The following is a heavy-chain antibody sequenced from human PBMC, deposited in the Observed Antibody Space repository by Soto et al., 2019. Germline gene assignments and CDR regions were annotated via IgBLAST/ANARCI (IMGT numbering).Heavy chain of an antibody. CDR2: IRYDGSNK. CDR3: AREGGVVVAGNAFDI. Sequence: PGGSLRLSCAASGFTFSSYGMHWVRQAPGKGLEWVAVIRYDGSNKYYADSVKGRFTISRDNSKNTLYLQMNSLRAEDTAVYYCAREGGVVVAGNAFDIWGQGTMVTVSS. D-gene: IGHD2-15*01. J-gene: IGHJ3*02. CDR1: GFTFSSYG. V-gene: IGHV3-33*01.